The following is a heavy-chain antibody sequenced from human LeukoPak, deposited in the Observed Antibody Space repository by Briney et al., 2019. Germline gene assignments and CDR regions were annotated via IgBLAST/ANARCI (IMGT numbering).Heavy chain of an antibody. D-gene: IGHD2/OR15-2a*01. Sequence: SETLSLTCTVSGESINPYYWNWIRQPAGKGLEWIGHIYKSGSTNYNPSLKSRVTMSLDTSKNQYSLKLRSVTAADTAVYFCARSFLDYMDVWGKGTTVTVSS. CDR3: ARSFLDYMDV. CDR1: GESINPYY. CDR2: IYKSGST. V-gene: IGHV4-4*07. J-gene: IGHJ6*03.